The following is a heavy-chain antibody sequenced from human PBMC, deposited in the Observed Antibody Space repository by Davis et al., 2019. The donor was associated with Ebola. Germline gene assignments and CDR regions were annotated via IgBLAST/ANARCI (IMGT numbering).Heavy chain of an antibody. CDR3: ARDDLRIAAAGDWDLRYYYGMDV. CDR2: IGTAGDT. V-gene: IGHV3-13*01. CDR1: GFTFSSYD. D-gene: IGHD6-13*01. Sequence: GESLKISCAASGFTFSSYDMHWVRQATGKGLEWVSAIGTAGDTYYPGSVKGRFTISRENAKNSLYLQMNSLRAGDTAVYYCARDDLRIAAAGDWDLRYYYGMDVWGQGTTVTVSS. J-gene: IGHJ6*02.